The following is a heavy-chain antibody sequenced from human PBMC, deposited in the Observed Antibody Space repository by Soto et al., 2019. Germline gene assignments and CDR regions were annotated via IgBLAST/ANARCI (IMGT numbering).Heavy chain of an antibody. V-gene: IGHV4-31*03. D-gene: IGHD3-10*01. J-gene: IGHJ5*02. CDR1: GGSMSSGGYY. CDR3: AREDTMVRGVGWFDP. CDR2: IYYSGST. Sequence: QVQLQESGPGLVKPSQTLSITCTVSGGSMSSGGYYWSWIRQHPGKGLEWIGYIYYSGSTYYNPSPKSRVTISVDTSKNQFSLKLSSVTAADTAVYYCAREDTMVRGVGWFDPWGQGTLVTVSS.